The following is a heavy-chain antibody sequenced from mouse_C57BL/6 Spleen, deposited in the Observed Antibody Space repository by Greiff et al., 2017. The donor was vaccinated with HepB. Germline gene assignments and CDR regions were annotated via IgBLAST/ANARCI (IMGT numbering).Heavy chain of an antibody. CDR2: IDPETGGT. D-gene: IGHD1-1*01. V-gene: IGHV1-15*01. J-gene: IGHJ3*01. CDR1: GYTFTDYE. Sequence: VQLQQSGAELVRPGASVTLSCKASGYTFTDYEMHWVKQTPVHGLEWIGAIDPETGGTAYNQKFKGKAILTADKSSSTAYMELRSLTSVDSAVYYCTREGVGYGSSPFAYWGQGTLVTVSA. CDR3: TREGVGYGSSPFAY.